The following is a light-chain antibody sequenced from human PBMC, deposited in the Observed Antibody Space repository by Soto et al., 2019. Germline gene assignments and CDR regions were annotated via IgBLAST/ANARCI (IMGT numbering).Light chain of an antibody. J-gene: IGKJ1*01. Sequence: IVLTQSPGTLSLSPGERATLSCRASQSVSSSYLAWYQQKPGQAPRLLIYGASSRATGIPDRFSGSGSGTDFTLTISRLEPEDFAMYYCQRYDSFRTFGQGTKVDNK. CDR1: QSVSSSY. CDR3: QRYDSFRT. V-gene: IGKV3-20*01. CDR2: GAS.